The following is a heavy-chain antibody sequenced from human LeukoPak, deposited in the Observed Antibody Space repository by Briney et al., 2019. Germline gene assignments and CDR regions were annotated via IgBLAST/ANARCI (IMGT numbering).Heavy chain of an antibody. Sequence: PSETLSLTCTVSGGSISSGDYYWSWIRRPPGKGLEWIGYIYYSGSTYYNPSLKSRVTISVDTSKNQFSLKLSSVTAADTAVYYCATLNDYYDSSGYFDYWGQGTLVTVSS. CDR2: IYYSGST. D-gene: IGHD3-22*01. V-gene: IGHV4-30-4*01. J-gene: IGHJ4*02. CDR3: ATLNDYYDSSGYFDY. CDR1: GGSISSGDYY.